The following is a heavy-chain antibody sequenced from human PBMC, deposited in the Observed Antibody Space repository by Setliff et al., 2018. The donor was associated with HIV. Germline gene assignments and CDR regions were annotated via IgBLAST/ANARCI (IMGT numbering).Heavy chain of an antibody. D-gene: IGHD4-17*01. CDR1: GFIFSSYA. J-gene: IGHJ4*02. Sequence: GGSLRLSCAASGFIFSSYAMSWVRQAPGKGLEWVSAISGSGANTYYADSVKGRFTISRDNSKNTLYLQMNSLRAEDTAVYYCAKFFGGYGDYMGFDYWGQGTLVTISS. V-gene: IGHV3-23*01. CDR2: ISGSGANT. CDR3: AKFFGGYGDYMGFDY.